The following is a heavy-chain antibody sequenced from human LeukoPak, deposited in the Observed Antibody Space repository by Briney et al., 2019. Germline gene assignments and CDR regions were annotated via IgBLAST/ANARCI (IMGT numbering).Heavy chain of an antibody. Sequence: GGSLRLSCAASGFTFSSYAMSWVRQAPGKGLEWVSAISGSGGSTYYADSVKGRFTISRDNSKNTLYLQMNSLRAEDTAVYYCAKGTYYYDRSGYNNCFDPWGQGTLVTVSS. D-gene: IGHD3-22*01. CDR1: GFTFSSYA. J-gene: IGHJ5*02. CDR2: ISGSGGST. V-gene: IGHV3-23*01. CDR3: AKGTYYYDRSGYNNCFDP.